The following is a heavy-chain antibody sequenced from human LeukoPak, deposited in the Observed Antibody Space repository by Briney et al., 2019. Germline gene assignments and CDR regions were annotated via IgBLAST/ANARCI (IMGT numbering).Heavy chain of an antibody. J-gene: IGHJ4*02. D-gene: IGHD1-26*01. CDR2: IRQGGNEN. Sequence: GGSLTLSCVASGFTFDSYWMTWVRQVPGKGLEWVANIRQGGNENYYADSVEGRFTISRDNARNSLFLQMDSLRVEDTAVYYCARVGSWELQRVFDSWGQGTLVTVSS. CDR3: ARVGSWELQRVFDS. V-gene: IGHV3-7*01. CDR1: GFTFDSYW.